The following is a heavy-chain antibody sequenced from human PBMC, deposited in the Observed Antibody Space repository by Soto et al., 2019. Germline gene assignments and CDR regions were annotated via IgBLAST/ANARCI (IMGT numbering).Heavy chain of an antibody. Sequence: GGSLRLSCAASGFTVSSNYMSWVRQAPGKGLEWVSVIYSGGSTYYADSVKGRFTISRDNSKNTLYLQMNSLRAEDTAVYYCARGQKDIVLVPAALYYYYYGMDVWGQGTTVTVSS. D-gene: IGHD2-2*01. CDR2: IYSGGST. J-gene: IGHJ6*02. V-gene: IGHV3-53*01. CDR1: GFTVSSNY. CDR3: ARGQKDIVLVPAALYYYYYGMDV.